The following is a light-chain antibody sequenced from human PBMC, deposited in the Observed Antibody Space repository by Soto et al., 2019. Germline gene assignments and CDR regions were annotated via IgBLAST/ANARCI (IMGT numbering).Light chain of an antibody. CDR1: QSISSR. Sequence: DIQMTQSPSTLSASIGDRVTITCRASQSISSRLAWYQQKPGKAPKLLIHEASSLESGVPSRFSGSGSETEFTLTISSLQPDDFANYYCQQYNSYPLTFGGGTKVEIK. V-gene: IGKV1-5*03. J-gene: IGKJ4*01. CDR3: QQYNSYPLT. CDR2: EAS.